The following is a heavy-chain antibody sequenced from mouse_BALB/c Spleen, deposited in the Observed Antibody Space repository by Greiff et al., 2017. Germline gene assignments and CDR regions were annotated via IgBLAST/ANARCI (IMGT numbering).Heavy chain of an antibody. CDR1: GYSITSDYA. J-gene: IGHJ4*01. CDR3: ARKYGNYDYAMDY. D-gene: IGHD2-10*02. Sequence: DVQLQESGPGLVKPSQSLSLTCTVTGYSITSDYAWNWIRQFPGNKLEWMGYISYSGSTSYNPSLKSRISITRDTSKNQFFLQLNSVTTEDTATYYCARKYGNYDYAMDYWGQGTSVTVSS. V-gene: IGHV3-2*02. CDR2: ISYSGST.